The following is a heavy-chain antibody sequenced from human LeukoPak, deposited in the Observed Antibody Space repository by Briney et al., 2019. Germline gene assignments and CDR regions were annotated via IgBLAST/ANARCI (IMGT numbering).Heavy chain of an antibody. D-gene: IGHD1-26*01. J-gene: IGHJ5*02. CDR3: ATWEVWFDP. CDR2: IYYSGGT. CDR1: GGSISTYY. V-gene: IGHV4-59*01. Sequence: SETLSLTCTVSGGSISTYYWNWIRQPPGKGLEWIGYIYYSGGTNYNPSLKSRVTISVDTSKNQFSLKLSSVTAADTAVYYCATWEVWFDPWGQGTLVTVS.